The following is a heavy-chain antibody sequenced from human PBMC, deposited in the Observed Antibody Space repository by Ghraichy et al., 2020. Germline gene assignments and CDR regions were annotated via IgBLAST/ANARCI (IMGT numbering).Heavy chain of an antibody. V-gene: IGHV1-46*01. J-gene: IGHJ3*02. CDR3: ARAFVPAAMAFFLGGAFDI. D-gene: IGHD2-2*01. Sequence: ASVKVSCKASGYTFTSYYMHWVRQAPGQGLEWMGIINPSGGSTSYAQKFQGRVTMTRDTSTSTVYMKLSSLRSEDTAVYYCARAFVPAAMAFFLGGAFDIWGQGTMVTVSS. CDR1: GYTFTSYY. CDR2: INPSGGST.